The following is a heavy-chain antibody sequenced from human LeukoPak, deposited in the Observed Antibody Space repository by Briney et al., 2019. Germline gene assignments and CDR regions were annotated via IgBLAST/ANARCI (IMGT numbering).Heavy chain of an antibody. CDR3: ARDLEGSWYYY. Sequence: GGSLRLSCAASGFTFSSYEMNWVRQAPGKGLEWVSYISSSGSTIYYADSVKGRFTISRDNAKNSLYLQMNSLRAEDTAVYYCARDLEGSWYYYWGQGTLVTVSS. V-gene: IGHV3-48*03. J-gene: IGHJ4*02. CDR1: GFTFSSYE. D-gene: IGHD6-13*01. CDR2: ISSSGSTI.